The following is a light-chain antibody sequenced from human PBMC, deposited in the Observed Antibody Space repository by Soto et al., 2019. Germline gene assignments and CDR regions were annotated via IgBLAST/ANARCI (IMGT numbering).Light chain of an antibody. Sequence: QSVLTQSPSASGTPGQRVTISCSGSASTIGRNYVYWYQQLPGTAPKLLIYRNSQRPSGVPDRFSGSKSGTSASLAISGLRSEYEADYYCAAWDDNLSGLYVFGDGTKVTVL. J-gene: IGLJ1*01. V-gene: IGLV1-47*01. CDR3: AAWDDNLSGLYV. CDR1: ASTIGRNY. CDR2: RNS.